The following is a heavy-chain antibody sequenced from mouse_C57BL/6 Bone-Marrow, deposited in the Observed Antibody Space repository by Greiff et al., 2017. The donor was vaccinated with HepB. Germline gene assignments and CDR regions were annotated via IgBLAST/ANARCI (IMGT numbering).Heavy chain of an antibody. V-gene: IGHV1-62-2*01. CDR2: FYPGSGSI. CDR3: ARHGIYYYGSSYFDY. Sequence: QVHVKQSGAELVKPGASVKLSCKASGYTFTEYTIHWVKQRSGQGLEWIGWFYPGSGSIKYNEKFKDKATLTADKSSSQFYMELSRLTSEDSAVYFCARHGIYYYGSSYFDYWGQGTTLTVSS. D-gene: IGHD1-1*01. CDR1: GYTFTEYT. J-gene: IGHJ2*01.